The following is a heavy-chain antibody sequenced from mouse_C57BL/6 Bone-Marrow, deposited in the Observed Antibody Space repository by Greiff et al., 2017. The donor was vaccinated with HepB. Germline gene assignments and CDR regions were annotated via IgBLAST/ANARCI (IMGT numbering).Heavy chain of an antibody. CDR2: IYPRSGNT. Sequence: QVQLQQSGAELARPGASVKLSCKASGYTFTSYGISWVKQRTGQGLEWIGEIYPRSGNTYYNEKFKGKATLTADKSSSTAYMELRSLTSEDYAVYFCGRGARDSNYVPYAMDYWGQGTSVTVSS. J-gene: IGHJ4*01. CDR1: GYTFTSYG. CDR3: GRGARDSNYVPYAMDY. D-gene: IGHD2-5*01. V-gene: IGHV1-81*01.